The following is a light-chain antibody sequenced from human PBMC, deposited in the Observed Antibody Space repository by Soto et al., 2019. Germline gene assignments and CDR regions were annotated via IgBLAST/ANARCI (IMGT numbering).Light chain of an antibody. J-gene: IGKJ1*01. CDR3: QQYGSSPWT. V-gene: IGKV3-20*01. CDR1: QSVTSSF. Sequence: EIVLTQSPGTLSLSLGERATLSCRASQSVTSSFLAWYQQKPGQAPRLLLYGASSRATGIPDRFSGSGSGTAFTLTISRLEPEDFAVYYCQQYGSSPWTFGQGTKVEIK. CDR2: GAS.